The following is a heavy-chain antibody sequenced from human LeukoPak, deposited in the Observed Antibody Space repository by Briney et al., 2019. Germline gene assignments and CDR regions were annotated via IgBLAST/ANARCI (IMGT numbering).Heavy chain of an antibody. CDR2: ISGSGGST. Sequence: GGSLRLSCASSRFIFRSYAISWVRQPPGKGLEWVSAISGSGGSTYYADSGKGRFTISRDNSKNTLYLQMNSLRAEDTAVYYCANYGGNSESDYWGQGTLVTVSA. D-gene: IGHD4-23*01. J-gene: IGHJ4*02. V-gene: IGHV3-23*01. CDR3: ANYGGNSESDY. CDR1: RFIFRSYA.